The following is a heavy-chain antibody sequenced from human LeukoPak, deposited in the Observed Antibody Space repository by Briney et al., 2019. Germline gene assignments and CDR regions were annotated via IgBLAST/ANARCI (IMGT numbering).Heavy chain of an antibody. CDR3: TRDGKRGTNGDAFDI. CDR1: GGSITSGAYF. Sequence: PSQTLSLTCTVSGGSITSGAYFWSWIRQPAGKGLQRIGRIYTGGRTDYSPSLESRVTISVDTSKNQFSLKLISVTAADTAVYYCTRDGKRGTNGDAFDIWGQGTKVTVSS. J-gene: IGHJ3*02. CDR2: IYTGGRT. D-gene: IGHD1-26*01. V-gene: IGHV4-61*02.